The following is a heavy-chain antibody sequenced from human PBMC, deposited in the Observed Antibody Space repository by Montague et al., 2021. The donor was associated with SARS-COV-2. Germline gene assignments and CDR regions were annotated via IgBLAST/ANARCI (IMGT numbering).Heavy chain of an antibody. CDR2: IHNSGTN. V-gene: IGHV4-59*01. CDR1: GVSISNYS. J-gene: IGHJ4*02. Sequence: SETLSLTCSVSGVSISNYSCGWLRQPPGKGLEWIGHIHNSGTNDYSPSFRSRVTISMDTPKNQFSLKLKSVTTADTAVYYCATSLDPAGPDYLPYWGQGTLVTVSS. CDR3: ATSLDPAGPDYLPY.